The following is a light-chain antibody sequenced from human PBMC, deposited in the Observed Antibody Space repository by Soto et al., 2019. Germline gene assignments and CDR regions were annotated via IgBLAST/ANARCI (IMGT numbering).Light chain of an antibody. V-gene: IGLV2-11*01. J-gene: IGLJ3*02. Sequence: QSALTQSRSVSGAPGQSVTISCTGTSSDVGGYNYVYWYQQHPGKAPKVIIHNVSERPSGVPDRFSGSKSGNTASLTISGLQAEDEADYYCCSYAGSSWVFGGGTKLTVL. CDR2: NVS. CDR1: SSDVGGYNY. CDR3: CSYAGSSWV.